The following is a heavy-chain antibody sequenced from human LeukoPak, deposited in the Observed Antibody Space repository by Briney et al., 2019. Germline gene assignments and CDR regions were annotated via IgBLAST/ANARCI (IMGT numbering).Heavy chain of an antibody. CDR3: ARDYCSSTSCYIDY. V-gene: IGHV4-4*07. Sequence: SETLSLTCTVSGGSISSYYWSWIRQPAGKGLEWIGRIYTSGSTNYNPSLKSRVTMLVDTSKNQFSLKLSSVTAADTAVYYCARDYCSSTSCYIDYWGQGTLVTVSS. D-gene: IGHD2-2*02. CDR2: IYTSGST. CDR1: GGSISSYY. J-gene: IGHJ4*02.